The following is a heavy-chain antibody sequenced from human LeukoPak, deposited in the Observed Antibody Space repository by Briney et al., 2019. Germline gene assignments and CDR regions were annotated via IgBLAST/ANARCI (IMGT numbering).Heavy chain of an antibody. D-gene: IGHD3-22*01. CDR2: ISGSGGST. Sequence: PGGSLRLSCAASGFTFSSYAMSWVRQAPGKGLEWVSAISGSGGSTYYADSVKGRFTISRDNSKNTLYLQMNSLRAEDTAVYYCAKDGPSSVYYDSSGYNCFDYWGQGTLVTVSS. V-gene: IGHV3-23*01. CDR3: AKDGPSSVYYDSSGYNCFDY. CDR1: GFTFSSYA. J-gene: IGHJ4*02.